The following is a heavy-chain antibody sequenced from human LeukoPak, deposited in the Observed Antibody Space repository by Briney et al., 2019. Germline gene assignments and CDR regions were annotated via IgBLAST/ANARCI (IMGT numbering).Heavy chain of an antibody. CDR2: IKTDGSEK. V-gene: IGHV3-7*01. D-gene: IGHD3-22*01. CDR3: ATYSSLNRREFQY. Sequence: GGSLRLSCEGSGLTFSNYWMGWVRQAPGKGLQWVANIKTDGSEKYYVDSVKGRFTISRDNAKNSLYLQMNSLRAEDTAVYYCATYSSLNRREFQYWGQGTLLTVSS. J-gene: IGHJ1*01. CDR1: GLTFSNYW.